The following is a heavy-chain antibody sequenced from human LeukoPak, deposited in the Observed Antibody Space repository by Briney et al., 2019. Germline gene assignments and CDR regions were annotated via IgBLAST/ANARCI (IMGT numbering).Heavy chain of an antibody. J-gene: IGHJ5*02. D-gene: IGHD1-1*01. CDR3: VRGWQQLGS. V-gene: IGHV3-33*08. Sequence: PGGSLRLSCAASGFTFSSYGMHWVRQAPGKGLEWVSVIWYGGSNKYYADSVKGRFTISRDNSKNTLYLQMNSLTAEDTAVYYCVRGWQQLGSWGRGTLVTVSS. CDR1: GFTFSSYG. CDR2: IWYGGSNK.